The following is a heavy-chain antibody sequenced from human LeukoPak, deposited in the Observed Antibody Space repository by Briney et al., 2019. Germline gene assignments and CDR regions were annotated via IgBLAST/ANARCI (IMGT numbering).Heavy chain of an antibody. CDR2: IKNKAGGGTT. J-gene: IGHJ5*02. CDR1: SFSLSSAW. D-gene: IGHD2-8*02. V-gene: IGHV3-15*07. Sequence: GGSLRLSCAASSFSLSSAWMSWVRQAPGKGLEWVGRIKNKAGGGTTDHAAPVKGRFTISRDDSSNMVYLQMNSLKTEDTAVYYCTVNQESTAWGQGTLVTVSS. CDR3: TVNQESTA.